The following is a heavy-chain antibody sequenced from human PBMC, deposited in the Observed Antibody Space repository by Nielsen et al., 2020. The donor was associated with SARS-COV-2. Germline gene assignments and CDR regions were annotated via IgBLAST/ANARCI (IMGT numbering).Heavy chain of an antibody. Sequence: GESLKISCAASGFTFSSYGMHWVRQAQGKGLEGVAVISYDGSNKYYADSVKGRFNISRDNSKNTLYLQMNSLRAEDTAVYYCAKDDGYYYYYGMDVWGQGTTVTVSS. J-gene: IGHJ6*02. CDR1: GFTFSSYG. V-gene: IGHV3-30*18. D-gene: IGHD5-24*01. CDR2: ISYDGSNK. CDR3: AKDDGYYYYYGMDV.